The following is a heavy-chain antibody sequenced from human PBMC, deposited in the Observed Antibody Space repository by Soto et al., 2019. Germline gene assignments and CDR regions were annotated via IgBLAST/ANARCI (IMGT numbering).Heavy chain of an antibody. CDR2: IYYSGST. J-gene: IGHJ1*01. CDR1: GGSISSSYY. D-gene: IGHD3-10*01. CDR3: ATVWFGESQH. V-gene: IGHV4-39*01. Sequence: QLQLQESGPGLVKPSETLSLTCTVSGGSISSSYYWGWIRQPPGKGLEWIGSIYYSGSTYYNPSLTIRVTISVDTSKNQFSLKLSSVTAADTAVYYCATVWFGESQHWGQGTLVTVSS.